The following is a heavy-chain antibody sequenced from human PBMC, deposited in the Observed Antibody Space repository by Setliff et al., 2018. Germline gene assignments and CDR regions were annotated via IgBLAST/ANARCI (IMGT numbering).Heavy chain of an antibody. D-gene: IGHD5-12*01. CDR1: GYTFTGYY. V-gene: IGHV1-2*04. CDR2: INPNIGDT. CDR3: ARDQGYRGYGNFDF. J-gene: IGHJ4*02. Sequence: GASVKVSCKASGYTFTGYYIHWVRQAPGHAPEWMGWINPNIGDTNYAQNFQGWVTMTSDTSISTAYMELSRLTSDDTAVYFCARDQGYRGYGNFDFWGQGALVTVSS.